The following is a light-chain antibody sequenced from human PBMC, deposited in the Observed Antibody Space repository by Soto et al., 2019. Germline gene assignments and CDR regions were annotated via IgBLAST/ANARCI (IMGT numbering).Light chain of an antibody. J-gene: IGKJ2*01. CDR1: QSVSTS. Sequence: DIQMTQSPSSLSASIGDRVTITCRASQSVSTSLNWYQQKPGKAPKLLIYDASNLQSGVPSRFSGSESGADFTLTISSLQPEDCATYYCQQSHGFPYTFGQGTKLDIK. CDR2: DAS. CDR3: QQSHGFPYT. V-gene: IGKV1-39*01.